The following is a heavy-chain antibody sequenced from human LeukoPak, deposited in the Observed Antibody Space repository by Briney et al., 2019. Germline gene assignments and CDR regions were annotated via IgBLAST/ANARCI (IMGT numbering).Heavy chain of an antibody. Sequence: GGSLRLSCAASGFTFIDYDMHWVRQVIGKGLEWVSAIDIRGDTHYSGSVKGRFTISRENAESSLYLQMNSLRAEDTAVYYCARGGIQVSGIDEFDYWGQGTLVTVSS. J-gene: IGHJ4*02. CDR1: GFTFIDYD. CDR2: IDIRGDT. CDR3: ARGGIQVSGIDEFDY. D-gene: IGHD6-19*01. V-gene: IGHV3-13*01.